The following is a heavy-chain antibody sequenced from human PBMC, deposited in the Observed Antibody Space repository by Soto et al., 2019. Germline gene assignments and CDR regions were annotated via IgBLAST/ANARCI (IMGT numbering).Heavy chain of an antibody. D-gene: IGHD1-20*01. J-gene: IGHJ6*04. CDR2: IRSKANSYAT. V-gene: IGHV3-73*01. CDR3: TRRITGTSRVYYYYGMEG. Sequence: GWSLRLSCAASGFTFSGSAMHLVRQASGKGLEWVGRIRSKANSYATAYAASVKGRFTISRDDSKNTAYLQMNSLKTEDTAVYYCTRRITGTSRVYYYYGMEGWGKGTTVTVS. CDR1: GFTFSGSA.